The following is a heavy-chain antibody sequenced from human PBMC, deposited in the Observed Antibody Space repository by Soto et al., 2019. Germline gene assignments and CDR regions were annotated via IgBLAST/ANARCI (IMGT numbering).Heavy chain of an antibody. CDR2: INHSGST. CDR1: GGSFSGYY. V-gene: IGHV4-34*01. J-gene: IGHJ1*01. D-gene: IGHD5-12*01. Sequence: SETLSLTCAVYGGSFSGYYWSWIRQPPGKGLEWIGEINHSGSTNYNPSLKSRVTISVDTSKNQFSLKLSSVTAADTAVYYCARDGGGYGDYVQHWGQGTLVTVSS. CDR3: ARDGGGYGDYVQH.